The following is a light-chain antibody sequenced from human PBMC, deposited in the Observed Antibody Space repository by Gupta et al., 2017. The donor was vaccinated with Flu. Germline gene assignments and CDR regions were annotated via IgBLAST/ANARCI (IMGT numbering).Light chain of an antibody. CDR1: GSNIGADYG. V-gene: IGLV1-40*01. Sequence: QPVLTQPPSVSGAPGQRIIISCSGSGSNIGADYGVHWYQQLPGTAPKLIIYHNINRPSGVPDRFSGSRSGTSASLAISGLQPEDEAVYYCQSYDTMLSGSDWVFGGGTRVTGL. CDR3: QSYDTMLSGSDWV. CDR2: HNI. J-gene: IGLJ3*02.